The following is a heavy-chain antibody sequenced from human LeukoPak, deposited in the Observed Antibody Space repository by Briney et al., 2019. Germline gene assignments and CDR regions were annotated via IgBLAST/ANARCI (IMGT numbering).Heavy chain of an antibody. J-gene: IGHJ4*02. CDR2: MNANSGNT. CDR1: GYTFTSYD. Sequence: GASVKVSCKASGYTFTSYDINWVRQATGQGLEWMGWMNANSGNTGYAQKFRGRVTMTRNTSISTAYMELSSLRSEDTAVYYCARGVIVNGNRRPLLIYYFDYWGQGTLVTVSS. CDR3: ARGVIVNGNRRPLLIYYFDY. D-gene: IGHD2/OR15-2a*01. V-gene: IGHV1-8*01.